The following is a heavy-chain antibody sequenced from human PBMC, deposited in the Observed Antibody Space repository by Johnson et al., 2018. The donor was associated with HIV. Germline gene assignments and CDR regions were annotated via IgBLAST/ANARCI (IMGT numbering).Heavy chain of an antibody. J-gene: IGHJ1*01. V-gene: IGHV3-74*02. D-gene: IGHD4-17*01. CDR1: GFTFSSYW. Sequence: VQLVESGGGVVQPGRSLRLSCATSGFTFSSYWMHWVRQAPGKGLVWVSRINSDGSSTSYTDSVKGRFTISRDNAKNSLYIQMSGLREEDTALYYCARHAGGDFTYGLFQHWGRGTLVTVSS. CDR3: ARHAGGDFTYGLFQH. CDR2: INSDGSST.